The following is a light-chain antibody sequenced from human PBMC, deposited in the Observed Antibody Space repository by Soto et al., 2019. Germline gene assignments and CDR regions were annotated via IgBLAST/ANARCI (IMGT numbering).Light chain of an antibody. CDR2: DVS. Sequence: QSVLTQPASVSGSPRQSITISCTGTSGDVGGFDYVPWYQQHPGKAPKLIIFDVSYRPSGVSNRFSGSKSGNTASLTISGLQSEDEADYYCCSYTSSTTWVFGGGTKVTVL. V-gene: IGLV2-14*03. CDR1: SGDVGGFDY. J-gene: IGLJ3*02. CDR3: CSYTSSTTWV.